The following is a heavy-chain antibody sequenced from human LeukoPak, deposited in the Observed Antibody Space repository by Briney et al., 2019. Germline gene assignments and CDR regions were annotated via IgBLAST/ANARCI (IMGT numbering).Heavy chain of an antibody. CDR2: ISYDGSNK. Sequence: GGSLRLSCAASGFTFSSYGMHWVRQAPGKGLEWVAVISYDGSNKYYADSVKGRFTISRDNSKNTLYLQMNSLRAEDTAVYYCAKGPFYDSSLNGAFDIWGQGTMVTVSS. D-gene: IGHD3-22*01. J-gene: IGHJ3*02. CDR3: AKGPFYDSSLNGAFDI. V-gene: IGHV3-30*18. CDR1: GFTFSSYG.